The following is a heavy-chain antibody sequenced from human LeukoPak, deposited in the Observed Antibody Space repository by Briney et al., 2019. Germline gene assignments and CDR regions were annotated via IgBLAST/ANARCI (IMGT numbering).Heavy chain of an antibody. Sequence: AGSLRLSCAASGFTFSSYSMNWVRQAPGKGLEWVSSISSSSSYIYYADSVKGRFTISRDNAKNSLYLQMNSLRAEDTAVYYCARDLNGGGGLDYWGQGTLVTVSS. CDR2: ISSSSSYI. CDR1: GFTFSSYS. V-gene: IGHV3-21*01. D-gene: IGHD4-23*01. CDR3: ARDLNGGGGLDY. J-gene: IGHJ4*02.